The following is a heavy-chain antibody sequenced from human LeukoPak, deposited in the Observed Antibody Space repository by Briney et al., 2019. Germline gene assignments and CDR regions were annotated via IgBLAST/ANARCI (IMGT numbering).Heavy chain of an antibody. D-gene: IGHD2-2*01. V-gene: IGHV3-11*01. CDR2: IGSSGSII. J-gene: IGHJ4*02. CDR1: GFTFSDYY. Sequence: PGGSLRLSCAASGFTFSDYYMTWIRQAPGKGLEWISYIGSSGSIIYYADSVKGRFTVSRDNAKNSLYLQMNSLRAEDTAVYYCARARRGYCSSTSCPIVDYWGQGTLVTVSS. CDR3: ARARRGYCSSTSCPIVDY.